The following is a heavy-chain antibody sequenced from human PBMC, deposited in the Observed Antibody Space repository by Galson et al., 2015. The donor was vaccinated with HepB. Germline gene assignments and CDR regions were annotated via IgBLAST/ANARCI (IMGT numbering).Heavy chain of an antibody. CDR2: ISGSGGST. D-gene: IGHD6-13*01. CDR3: AKRPGFHSSSWYSLLNGGFDP. V-gene: IGHV3-23*01. J-gene: IGHJ5*02. Sequence: SLRLSCAASGFTFSSYAMSWVRQAPGKGLEWVSAISGSGGSTYYADSVKGRFTISRDNSKNTLYLQMNSLRAEDTAVYYCAKRPGFHSSSWYSLLNGGFDPWGQGTLVTVSS. CDR1: GFTFSSYA.